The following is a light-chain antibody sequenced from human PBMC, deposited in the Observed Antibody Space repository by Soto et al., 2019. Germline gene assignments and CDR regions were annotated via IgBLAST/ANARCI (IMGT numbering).Light chain of an antibody. J-gene: IGKJ3*01. CDR2: GAS. CDR1: QSVSSSY. Sequence: EIVLTQSPGTLSLSPGERATLSCRASQSVSSSYLAWYQQKPGQAPRLLIRGASSRATGIPDRFSGSGSGTDFTLTISRLEPEDFAVYYCQQYGSSPPITFGPGTKVDIK. V-gene: IGKV3-20*01. CDR3: QQYGSSPPIT.